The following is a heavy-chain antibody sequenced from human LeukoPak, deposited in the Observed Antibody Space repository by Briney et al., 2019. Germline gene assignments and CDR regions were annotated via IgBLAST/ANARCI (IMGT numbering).Heavy chain of an antibody. V-gene: IGHV4-61*02. Sequence: SETLSLTCTVSGGSISSGSYYWNWIRQPAGKGLEWIGRIYTSGSTNYHPSLKNRVTISADTSKNQFSLRLTSVTAADTAVYHCARGGIPVAHLASSWSDPWGQGMLVTVSS. CDR1: GGSISSGSYY. D-gene: IGHD6-19*01. CDR2: IYTSGST. CDR3: ARGGIPVAHLASSWSDP. J-gene: IGHJ5*02.